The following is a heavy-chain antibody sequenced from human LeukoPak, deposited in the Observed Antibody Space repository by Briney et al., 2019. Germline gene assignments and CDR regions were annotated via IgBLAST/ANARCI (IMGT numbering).Heavy chain of an antibody. D-gene: IGHD5-12*01. Sequence: SETPSLTPTVSGGSISSSTYYWGWTRQPPGKGLERNVSIFYCGCSCYRPFLRSRVAISVDPSKNQLSLKLCSVAAADTAVYYCARSCGVAIGRAYYYYMDGSGIGTTVTVSS. CDR2: IFYCGCS. CDR1: GGSISSSTYY. CDR3: ARSCGVAIGRAYYYYMDG. J-gene: IGHJ6*03. V-gene: IGHV4-39*01.